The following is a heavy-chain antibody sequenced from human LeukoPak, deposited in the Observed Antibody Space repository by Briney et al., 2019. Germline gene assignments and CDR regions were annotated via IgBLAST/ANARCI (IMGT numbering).Heavy chain of an antibody. CDR1: GGSFSGYY. CDR3: ARQVRGVGFDY. Sequence: SETLSLTCAVYGGSFSGYYWSWIRQPPGKGLEWIGEINHSGSTNYNPSLKSRVTISVDTSKNQFSLKLSSVTAADTAVYYCARQVRGVGFDYWGQGTLVSVSS. V-gene: IGHV4-34*01. CDR2: INHSGST. J-gene: IGHJ4*02. D-gene: IGHD3-10*01.